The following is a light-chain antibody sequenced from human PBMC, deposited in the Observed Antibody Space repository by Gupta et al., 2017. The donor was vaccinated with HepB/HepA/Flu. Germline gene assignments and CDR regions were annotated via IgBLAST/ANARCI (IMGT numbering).Light chain of an antibody. V-gene: IGKV3-11*02. Sequence: IVLTQSPAPLSLSPGERATLSCRASQSITSSLAWYQQKPGQAPRLLIYDASNRATGIPARFSGSGSGRDFTLTISSLEPEDFAVYYCQQRSNWPRTFGQGTKVEIK. CDR2: DAS. CDR1: QSITSS. CDR3: QQRSNWPRT. J-gene: IGKJ1*01.